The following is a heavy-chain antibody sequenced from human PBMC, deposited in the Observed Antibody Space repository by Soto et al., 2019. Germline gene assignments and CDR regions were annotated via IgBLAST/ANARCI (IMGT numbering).Heavy chain of an antibody. CDR3: ARGARIVVVPAAMEPYSYYYMDV. J-gene: IGHJ6*03. CDR2: ISSSSSYI. Sequence: EVQLVESGGGLVKPGGSLRLSCAASGFTFSSYSMNWVRQAPGKGLEWVSSISSSSSYIYYADSVKGRFTISRDNAKNSLYMQMNSVRAEDTAVYYCARGARIVVVPAAMEPYSYYYMDVWGKGTTVTVSS. V-gene: IGHV3-21*01. CDR1: GFTFSSYS. D-gene: IGHD2-2*01.